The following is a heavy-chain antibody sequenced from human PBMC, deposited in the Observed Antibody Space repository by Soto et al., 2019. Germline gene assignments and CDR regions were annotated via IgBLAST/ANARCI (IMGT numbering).Heavy chain of an antibody. V-gene: IGHV3-23*01. D-gene: IGHD1-7*01. J-gene: IGHJ4*02. CDR3: AKDRRAGGNYGFYSDF. CDR1: GFTFSSYG. Sequence: EVQLLESGGGLVQPGGSLRLSCAASGFTFSSYGMTWVRQAPGKGLEWVSFSSATGAGTYYADSVKGRFTISRDNSKYTLYLQMTSLTADDTAVYYCAKDRRAGGNYGFYSDFWGQGALVIVSS. CDR2: SSATGAGT.